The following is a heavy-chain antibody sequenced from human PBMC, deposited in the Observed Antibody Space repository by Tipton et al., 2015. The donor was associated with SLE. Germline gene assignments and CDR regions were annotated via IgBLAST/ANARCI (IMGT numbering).Heavy chain of an antibody. CDR1: GGSISSYY. D-gene: IGHD3-3*01. CDR2: IYYSGST. J-gene: IGHJ6*03. CDR3: ARDGPIFGDPPVWYMVV. V-gene: IGHV4-59*01. Sequence: LSLTCTVSGGSISSYYWSWIRQPPGKGLEWIGYIYYSGSTNYNPSLKSRVTISVATSQNQFSLKLSSVTAADTAVYYCARDGPIFGDPPVWYMVVGGKGTTFTISS.